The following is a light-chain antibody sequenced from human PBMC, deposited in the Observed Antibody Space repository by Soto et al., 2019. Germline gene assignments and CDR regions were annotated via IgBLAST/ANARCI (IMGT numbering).Light chain of an antibody. J-gene: IGKJ1*01. CDR1: QSVSSSY. CDR2: GAS. Sequence: EIVLTQSPGTLSLSPGERATLSCRASQSVSSSYLAWYQQHPGQAPRLLIYGASSRATGIPDRFSGSGSGTDFTLTISRLEPEDFAVYYCQQYGSSPWTFGQGTKVDIK. CDR3: QQYGSSPWT. V-gene: IGKV3-20*01.